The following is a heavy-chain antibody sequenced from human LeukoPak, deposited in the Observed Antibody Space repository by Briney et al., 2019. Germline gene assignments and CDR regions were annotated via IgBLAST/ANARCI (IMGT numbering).Heavy chain of an antibody. CDR2: ISYDGSNK. J-gene: IGHJ4*02. Sequence: PGGSLRLPCAASGFTFSSYGMHWVRQAPGKGLEWVAVISYDGSNKYYADSVKGRFTISRDNSKNTLYLQMNSLRTEDTAVYYCAKDNLWDGGDYWGQGTLVTVSS. CDR1: GFTFSSYG. CDR3: AKDNLWDGGDY. V-gene: IGHV3-30*18. D-gene: IGHD1-26*01.